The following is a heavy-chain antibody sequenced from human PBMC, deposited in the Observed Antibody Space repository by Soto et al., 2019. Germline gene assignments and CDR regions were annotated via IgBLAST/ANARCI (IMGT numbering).Heavy chain of an antibody. Sequence: PGKGLECIGYMYYSGSTNYNPSLKSRVTMSVDTSKTQFSLRLSSLTAADTAVYYCARQSAFWSDGFGPWGEGTLLTLSS. CDR3: ARQSAFWSDGFGP. CDR2: MYYSGST. J-gene: IGHJ5*02. V-gene: IGHV4-59*08. D-gene: IGHD3-3*01.